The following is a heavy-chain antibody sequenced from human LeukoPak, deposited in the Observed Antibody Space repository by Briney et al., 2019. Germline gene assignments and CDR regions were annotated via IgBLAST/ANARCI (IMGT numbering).Heavy chain of an antibody. D-gene: IGHD4-11*01. CDR1: GDFVRGYY. CDR2: IHYSGTI. V-gene: IGHV4-59*08. J-gene: IGHJ4*02. Sequence: KSSETLSLTCTVSGDFVRGYYWNWIRLSPGRGLEWIAFIHYSGTIRRNPSLESRVSISIDTSRNQYSLRLTSMTAADTAVYYCARHSEDINGAYTNFDHWGQGSLVSVSS. CDR3: ARHSEDINGAYTNFDH.